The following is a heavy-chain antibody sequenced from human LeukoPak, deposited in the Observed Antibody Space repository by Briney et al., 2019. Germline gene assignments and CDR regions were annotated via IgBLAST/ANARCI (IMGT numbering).Heavy chain of an antibody. J-gene: IGHJ5*02. CDR1: GFTFSDYY. D-gene: IGHD1-26*01. CDR3: ARSFYTYDQ. CDR2: ISSSDNTI. Sequence: PGGSLRLSCAASGFTFSDYYMSWIRQAPGKGPEWVSSISSSDNTIYYTDSVKGRFAISRDNAKNSLYLQMKSLRAEDTAVYYCARSFYTYDQWGQGTLVTVSS. V-gene: IGHV3-11*04.